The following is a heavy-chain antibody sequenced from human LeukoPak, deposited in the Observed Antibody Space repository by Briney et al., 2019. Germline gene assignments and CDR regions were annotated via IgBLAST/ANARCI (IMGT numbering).Heavy chain of an antibody. V-gene: IGHV1-69*04. CDR1: GGTFSSYA. D-gene: IGHD3-10*01. Sequence: SVKVSCKASGGTFSSYAISWVRQAPGQGLEWMGRITPIFGIANYAQKFQGRVTITADKSTSTAYMELSSLRSEDTAVYYCARDSGYGSGSYYSSGFDPWGQGTLVTVSS. J-gene: IGHJ5*02. CDR2: ITPIFGIA. CDR3: ARDSGYGSGSYYSSGFDP.